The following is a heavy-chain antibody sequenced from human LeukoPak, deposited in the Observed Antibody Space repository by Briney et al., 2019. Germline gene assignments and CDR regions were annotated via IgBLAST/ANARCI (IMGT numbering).Heavy chain of an antibody. D-gene: IGHD3-16*01. V-gene: IGHV3-49*04. J-gene: IGHJ4*02. Sequence: PGGSLRLSCTGSGYTFGDYAMSWVRQSPGKELEWVSLIRSKAFGGATEYAASVKGRFTISRDDSKSIAYLQMNSLKTEDTAMYYCTRDGGTLDYWGQGTLVTVSS. CDR1: GYTFGDYA. CDR3: TRDGGTLDY. CDR2: IRSKAFGGAT.